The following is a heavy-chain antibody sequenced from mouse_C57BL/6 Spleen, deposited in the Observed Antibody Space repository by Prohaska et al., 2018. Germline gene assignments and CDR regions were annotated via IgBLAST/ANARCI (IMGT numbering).Heavy chain of an antibody. CDR3: ARRDSY. CDR2: IYPGSGST. Sequence: SVKMSCKASGYTFTSYWITWVKQRPGQGLEWIGDIYPGSGSTNYNEKFKSKATLTVDTSSSTAYMQLNSLTSEDSAVYYCARRDSYWGQGTTLTVSS. D-gene: IGHD3-3*01. J-gene: IGHJ2*01. CDR1: GYTFTSYW. V-gene: IGHV1-55*01.